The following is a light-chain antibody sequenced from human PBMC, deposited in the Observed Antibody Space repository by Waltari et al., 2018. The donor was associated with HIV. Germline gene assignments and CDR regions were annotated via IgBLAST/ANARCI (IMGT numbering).Light chain of an antibody. CDR3: STWDDSLNGRV. Sequence: QSVLTQPPSASGTPGQWVTISCSGSSSNIGSRSVNWYQQLPGTAPKLLIYSDNQRPTGVPDRFSGSNSSTSASLAISGLQSEDEADYYCSTWDDSLNGRVFGGGTKLTVL. J-gene: IGLJ3*02. V-gene: IGLV1-44*01. CDR2: SDN. CDR1: SSNIGSRS.